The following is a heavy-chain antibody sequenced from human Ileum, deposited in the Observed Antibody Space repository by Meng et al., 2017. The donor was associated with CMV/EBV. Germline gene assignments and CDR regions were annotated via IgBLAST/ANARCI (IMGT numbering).Heavy chain of an antibody. CDR2: FYSSDTY. J-gene: IGHJ4*02. CDR3: ARASPQRRFLSY. D-gene: IGHD3-3*01. CDR1: GGSINNYY. Sequence: VQLQGSCPGLVKPSATLALTCTVAGGSINNYYWSWIRPYAGKGLEWIGRFYSSDTYNYHPSLNSRVTISIATSRNQFSLQLTSMTAADTAVYYCARASPQRRFLSYWGQGTLVTVSS. V-gene: IGHV4-4*07.